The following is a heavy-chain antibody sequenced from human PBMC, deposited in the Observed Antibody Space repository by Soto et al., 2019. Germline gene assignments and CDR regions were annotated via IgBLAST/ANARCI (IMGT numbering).Heavy chain of an antibody. CDR3: ARGVSAGVDY. Sequence: QVQLVQSGAEVREPGASVKVSCKASGYSFTSLDINWVRQTAGQGLEWMGWMEPSTGRTGYAQKFQGRVIMTRDTYINTAYMELTTLTSDDTAFYYCARGVSAGVDYWGQGTLVIVSS. V-gene: IGHV1-8*01. J-gene: IGHJ4*02. CDR1: GYSFTSLD. CDR2: MEPSTGRT. D-gene: IGHD1-26*01.